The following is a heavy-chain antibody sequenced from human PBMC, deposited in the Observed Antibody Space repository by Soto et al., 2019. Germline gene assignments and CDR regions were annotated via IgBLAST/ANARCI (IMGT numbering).Heavy chain of an antibody. CDR3: ARDRYYDSSGYYWGHDFDY. J-gene: IGHJ4*02. Sequence: QVQLVQSGAEVKKPGASVKVSCKASGYTFTSYGISWVRQAPGQGLEWMGWISAYNGNTNYAQKLQGRVTMTTDTHTSTAYMELRSLRSDDTAVYYCARDRYYDSSGYYWGHDFDYWGQGTLVTVSS. V-gene: IGHV1-18*01. CDR2: ISAYNGNT. CDR1: GYTFTSYG. D-gene: IGHD3-22*01.